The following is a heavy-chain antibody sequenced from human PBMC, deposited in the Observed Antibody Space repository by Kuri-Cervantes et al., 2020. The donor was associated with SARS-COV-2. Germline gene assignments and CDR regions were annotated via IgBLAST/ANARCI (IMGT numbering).Heavy chain of an antibody. J-gene: IGHJ4*02. CDR2: ISYDGSNK. Sequence: GGSLRLSCAASGFTFSSYGMHWVRQAPGKGLEWVAVISYDGSNKYYADSVKGRFTISRDNSKNTLYLQMNSLRAEDTAVYYCAKDRNPSWIQAWFDYWGPGNLV. CDR3: AKDRNPSWIQAWFDY. D-gene: IGHD5-18*01. CDR1: GFTFSSYG. V-gene: IGHV3-30*18.